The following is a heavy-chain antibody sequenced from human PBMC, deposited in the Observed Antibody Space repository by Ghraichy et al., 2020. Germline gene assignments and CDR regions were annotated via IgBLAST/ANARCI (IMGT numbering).Heavy chain of an antibody. V-gene: IGHV3-23*01. Sequence: GGSLRLSCAASGFTFSSYAMSWVRQAPGKGLEWVSAISGSGGSTYYADSVKGRFTISRDNSKNTLYLQMNSLRAEDTAVYYCAKDGRSYDILTGYYTGRGNCWGQGTLVTVSS. CDR2: ISGSGGST. CDR1: GFTFSSYA. D-gene: IGHD3-9*01. J-gene: IGHJ4*02. CDR3: AKDGRSYDILTGYYTGRGNC.